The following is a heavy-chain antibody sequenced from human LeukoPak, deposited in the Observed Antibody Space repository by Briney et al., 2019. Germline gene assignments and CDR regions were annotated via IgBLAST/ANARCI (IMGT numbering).Heavy chain of an antibody. CDR3: ARAPREWLLGYYFDY. CDR2: ISGSGGST. CDR1: GFTFSSYA. Sequence: GGSLRLSCAASGFTFSSYAMSWVRQAPGKGLEWASAISGSGGSTYYADSVKGRFTISRDNSKNTLYLQMNSLRAEDTAVYYCARAPREWLLGYYFDYWGQGTLVTVSS. D-gene: IGHD3-3*01. V-gene: IGHV3-23*01. J-gene: IGHJ4*02.